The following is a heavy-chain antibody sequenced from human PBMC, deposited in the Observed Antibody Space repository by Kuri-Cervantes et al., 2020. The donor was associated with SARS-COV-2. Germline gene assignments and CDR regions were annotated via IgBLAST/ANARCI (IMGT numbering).Heavy chain of an antibody. D-gene: IGHD5-18*01. CDR2: ISYDGGNK. CDR3: ARSYTAMDLRLLAYYYYGMDV. J-gene: IGHJ6*02. V-gene: IGHV3-30-3*01. CDR1: GFTFSSYA. Sequence: GESLKISCAASGFTFSSYAMHWVRQAPGKGLEWVAVISYDGGNKYYADSVKGRFTISRDNSKNTLYLQMNSLRAEDTAVYYCARSYTAMDLRLLAYYYYGMDVWGQGTTVTVSS.